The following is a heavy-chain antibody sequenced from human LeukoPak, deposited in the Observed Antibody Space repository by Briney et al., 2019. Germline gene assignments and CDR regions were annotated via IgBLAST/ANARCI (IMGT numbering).Heavy chain of an antibody. V-gene: IGHV7-4-1*02. J-gene: IGHJ6*02. CDR3: ATIAAAGTTPDSAYYYGMDV. CDR1: GYTFTSYA. Sequence: ASVKVSCKASGYTFTSYAMNWVRQAPGQGLEWMGWINTNTGNPTYAQGFTGRFVFSLDTSVSTAYLQISSLKAEDTAVYYCATIAAAGTTPDSAYYYGMDVWGQGTTVTVSS. D-gene: IGHD6-13*01. CDR2: INTNTGNP.